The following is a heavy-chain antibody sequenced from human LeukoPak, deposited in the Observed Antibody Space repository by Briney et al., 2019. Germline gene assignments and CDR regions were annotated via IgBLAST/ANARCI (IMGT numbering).Heavy chain of an antibody. J-gene: IGHJ6*02. D-gene: IGHD3-10*01. V-gene: IGHV4-34*01. Sequence: SETLSLTCTVSGGSISTYYWSWIRQPPGKGLEWIGEINHSGSTNYNPSLKSRVTISVDTSKNQFSLKLSSVTAADTAVYYCARALPYGSGSYRLYYGMDVWGQGTTVTVSS. CDR1: GGSISTYY. CDR2: INHSGST. CDR3: ARALPYGSGSYRLYYGMDV.